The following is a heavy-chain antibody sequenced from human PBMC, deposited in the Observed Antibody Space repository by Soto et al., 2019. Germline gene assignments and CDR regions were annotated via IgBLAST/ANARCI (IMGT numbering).Heavy chain of an antibody. J-gene: IGHJ4*02. CDR2: IHHNGDT. CDR1: GDSMNTNNW. Sequence: QVQLQESGPGLVRPAGTLSLTCAVFGDSMNTNNWWSWVRQTPGKGLEWIGEIHHNGDTTYTPSLKSRVTMSLVKSKCHSSLILTAVTAADTAVYYCARTRQSCTTSRCHDVYFDFWGRGTLVTVSS. CDR3: ARTRQSCTTSRCHDVYFDF. D-gene: IGHD2-8*01. V-gene: IGHV4-4*02.